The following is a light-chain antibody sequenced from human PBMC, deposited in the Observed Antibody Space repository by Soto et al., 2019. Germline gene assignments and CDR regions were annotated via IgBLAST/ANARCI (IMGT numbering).Light chain of an antibody. J-gene: IGKJ5*01. CDR2: GAS. CDR3: QQRSNWPIT. CDR1: QSVSSSY. V-gene: IGKV3D-20*02. Sequence: EIVLTQSPGTLSLSPGERATLSCMASQSVSSSYLTWYQQKPGQAPRLLIFGASKRATGIPDRFSGSGSGTDFTLTISRLEPEDFAVYYCQQRSNWPITFGQGTRLEIK.